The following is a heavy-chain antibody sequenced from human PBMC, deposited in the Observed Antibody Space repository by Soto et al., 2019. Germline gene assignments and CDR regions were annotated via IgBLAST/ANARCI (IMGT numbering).Heavy chain of an antibody. V-gene: IGHV3-30*18. CDR3: AKDLWPERGSGSPMDY. J-gene: IGHJ4*02. D-gene: IGHD5-12*01. CDR1: GFSFSSYA. Sequence: QVQLVESGGGVVQPGGSLRVSCAASGFSFSSYAMHWVRHAPGKGLERVAGITYDGSNKYYADSVKGRFTVSRDTSKNTLFLQMHSLRVEDTAVYRCAKDLWPERGSGSPMDYWGQGTLVTVS. CDR2: ITYDGSNK.